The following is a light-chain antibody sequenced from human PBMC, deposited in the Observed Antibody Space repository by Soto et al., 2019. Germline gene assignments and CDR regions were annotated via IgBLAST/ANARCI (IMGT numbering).Light chain of an antibody. CDR2: DAS. J-gene: IGKJ5*01. CDR3: PLSTNLPIT. Sequence: QITKAPSSLSDSVGDRVTITCQASQVINNYLNWYQQKPGKAPKLLIFDASNLETGVPSKFSGSGSGTDFTFPITSLQPEDIAPYCCPLSTNLPITGGQGTRLAIK. CDR1: QVINNY. V-gene: IGKV1-33*01.